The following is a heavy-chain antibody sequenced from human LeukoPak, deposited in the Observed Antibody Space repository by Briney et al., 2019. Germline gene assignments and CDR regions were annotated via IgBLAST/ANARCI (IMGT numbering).Heavy chain of an antibody. J-gene: IGHJ4*02. CDR1: GFTFSSYA. CDR2: ISGSGGST. D-gene: IGHD2-2*01. CDR3: AKDGLSSTSCYDY. V-gene: IGHV3-23*01. Sequence: HSGGSLRLSCAASGFTFSSYAMSWVRQAPGKGLEWVSAISGSGGSTYYADSVKGRFTISRDNSKNTLYLQMNSLRAEDTAVYYCAKDGLSSTSCYDYWGQGTLVTVSS.